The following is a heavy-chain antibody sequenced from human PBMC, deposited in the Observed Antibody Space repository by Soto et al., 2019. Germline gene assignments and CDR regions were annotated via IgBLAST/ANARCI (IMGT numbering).Heavy chain of an antibody. CDR3: ARARANSGSYFVWFDP. Sequence: ASVKVSCKASGYTFTSYGISWVRQAPGQGLEWMGWISAYNGNTNYAQKLQGRVTMTTDTSTCTAYMELRSLRSDDTAVYYCARARANSGSYFVWFDPWGQGTLVTVSS. J-gene: IGHJ5*02. V-gene: IGHV1-18*01. CDR1: GYTFTSYG. CDR2: ISAYNGNT. D-gene: IGHD1-26*01.